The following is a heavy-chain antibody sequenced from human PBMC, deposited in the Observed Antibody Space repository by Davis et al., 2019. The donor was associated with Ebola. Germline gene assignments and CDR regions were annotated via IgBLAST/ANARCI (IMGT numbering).Heavy chain of an antibody. CDR1: GCTSTESW. CDR3: ARDGTIFGVVRVTYMDV. V-gene: IGHV3-48*02. J-gene: IGHJ6*03. Sequence: GESLKISCAASGCTSTESWMAWVRQAPGKGLEWVSYISNSSSTIYYADSVKGRFTISRDNAKNSLYLQRNSLRDEDTAVYYCARDGTIFGVVRVTYMDVWGKGTTVTVSS. D-gene: IGHD3-3*01. CDR2: ISNSSSTI.